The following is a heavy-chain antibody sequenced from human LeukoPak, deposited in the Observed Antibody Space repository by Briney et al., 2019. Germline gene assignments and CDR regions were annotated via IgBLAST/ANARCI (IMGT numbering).Heavy chain of an antibody. CDR2: IWYDGSNK. CDR3: ARRQKGYSGGWAFDY. J-gene: IGHJ4*02. Sequence: GRSLRLSCAASGFTFSSYGMHWVRQAPGKGLEWVAVIWYDGSNKYYADSVKGRFTISRDNSKNTLYLQMNSLRAEDTAVYYCARRQKGYSGGWAFDYWGQGTLVTVSS. CDR1: GFTFSSYG. D-gene: IGHD6-19*01. V-gene: IGHV3-33*01.